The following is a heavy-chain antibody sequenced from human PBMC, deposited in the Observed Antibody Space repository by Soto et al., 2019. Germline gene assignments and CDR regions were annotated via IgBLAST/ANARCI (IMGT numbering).Heavy chain of an antibody. Sequence: ASVKVSCKASGYTFTGYYMHWVRQAPGQGLEWMGWINPNSGGTNYAQKFQGWVTMTRDTSISTAYMELSRLRSDDTAVYYCARGLGYSSGWYSEYHYGMDVWGQGTTVTVSS. CDR3: ARGLGYSSGWYSEYHYGMDV. CDR2: INPNSGGT. CDR1: GYTFTGYY. D-gene: IGHD6-19*01. J-gene: IGHJ6*02. V-gene: IGHV1-2*04.